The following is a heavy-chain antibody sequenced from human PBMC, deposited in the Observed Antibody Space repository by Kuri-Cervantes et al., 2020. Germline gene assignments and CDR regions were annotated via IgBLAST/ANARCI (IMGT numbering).Heavy chain of an antibody. CDR2: IRYDGRNQ. J-gene: IGHJ4*02. D-gene: IGHD3-10*01. V-gene: IGHV3-30*02. CDR1: GFTFSSYG. CDR3: ARGRATMVRGVTSDY. Sequence: GESLKISCAASGFTFSSYGMHWVRQAPGKGLEWAAFIRYDGRNQYYADSVKGRFTVSRDNSKNTLYLQMNSLRAEDTAVYYCARGRATMVRGVTSDYWGQGTLVTVSS.